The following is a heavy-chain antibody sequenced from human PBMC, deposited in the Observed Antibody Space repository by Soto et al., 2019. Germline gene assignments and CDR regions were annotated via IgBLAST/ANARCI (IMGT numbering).Heavy chain of an antibody. D-gene: IGHD6-19*01. Sequence: ASVKVSCKASGGTFSSYAISWVRQATGQGLEWMGWMNPNSGNTGYAQKFQGRVTMTKNTSISTAYMELSSLRSEDTAVYYCARLTSSGWYSGDDAFDIWGQGTMVTVSS. V-gene: IGHV1-8*02. CDR1: GGTFSSYA. J-gene: IGHJ3*02. CDR2: MNPNSGNT. CDR3: ARLTSSGWYSGDDAFDI.